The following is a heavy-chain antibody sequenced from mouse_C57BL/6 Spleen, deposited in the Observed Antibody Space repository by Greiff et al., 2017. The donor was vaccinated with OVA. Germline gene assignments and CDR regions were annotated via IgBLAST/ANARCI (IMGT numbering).Heavy chain of an antibody. J-gene: IGHJ4*01. CDR1: GFTFSSYA. D-gene: IGHD2-5*01. Sequence: DVHLVESGEGLVKPGGSLKLSCAASGFTFSSYAMSWVRQTPEKRLEWVAYISSGGDYIYYADTVKGRFTISRDNARNTLYLQMSSLKSEDTAMYYCTRCIVTTRAYYAMDYWGQGTSGTVSS. CDR2: ISSGGDYI. V-gene: IGHV5-9-1*02. CDR3: TRCIVTTRAYYAMDY.